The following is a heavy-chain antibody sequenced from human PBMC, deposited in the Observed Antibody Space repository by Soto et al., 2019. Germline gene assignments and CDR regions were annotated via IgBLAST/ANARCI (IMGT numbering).Heavy chain of an antibody. V-gene: IGHV1-69*06. CDR2: MIPIFNST. J-gene: IGHJ4*02. CDR1: GSRFSNYV. Sequence: QVQLVQSGAEVKTPGSSLKVSCEVSGSRFSNYVISWVRQAPGHGLEWLGRMIPIFNSTKYAQNFQGRVTITADKSTSTASLELSSLRSDDTAVYFCAREGRGKKAGYNGLVSLGYWGQGTLVTVSS. D-gene: IGHD2-2*02. CDR3: AREGRGKKAGYNGLVSLGY.